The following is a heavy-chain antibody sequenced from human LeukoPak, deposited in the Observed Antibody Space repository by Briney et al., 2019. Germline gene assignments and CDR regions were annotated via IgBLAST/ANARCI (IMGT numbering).Heavy chain of an antibody. J-gene: IGHJ3*02. V-gene: IGHV3-30*03. CDR3: ARELTGTHAFDI. Sequence: GGSLRLSCAASGFTFSSYGMHWARQAPGKGLEWVAVISYDGSNKYYADSVKGRFTISRDNSKNTLYLQMNSLRAEDTAVYYCARELTGTHAFDIWGQGTMVTVSS. CDR2: ISYDGSNK. CDR1: GFTFSSYG. D-gene: IGHD3-9*01.